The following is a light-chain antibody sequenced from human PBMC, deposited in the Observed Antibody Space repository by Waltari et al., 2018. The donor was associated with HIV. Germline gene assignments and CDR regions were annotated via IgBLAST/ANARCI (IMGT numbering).Light chain of an antibody. Sequence: SYELTQPPSVSVSPGQTDSITCSGDKLGAKYACWYQQKPGQSPVLVIYQDSKRTSGIPERFSGSNSGNTATLTISGTQAMDEADYYCQAWDSSTAVFGTGTKVTVL. CDR2: QDS. J-gene: IGLJ1*01. CDR3: QAWDSSTAV. V-gene: IGLV3-1*01. CDR1: KLGAKY.